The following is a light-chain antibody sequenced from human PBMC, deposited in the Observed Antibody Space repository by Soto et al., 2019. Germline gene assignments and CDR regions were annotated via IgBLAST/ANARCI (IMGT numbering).Light chain of an antibody. Sequence: DIQMTQSPSSLSSSVGDRVTITCRASQSISPYLNWYQQRQGKAPKLLIYDASTLHSGVPSRFTAVGSGANFTLTITGLQPEDFATYYCHQTYSSSANSFGPGTKVEI. CDR1: QSISPY. CDR2: DAS. J-gene: IGKJ2*03. CDR3: HQTYSSSANS. V-gene: IGKV1-39*01.